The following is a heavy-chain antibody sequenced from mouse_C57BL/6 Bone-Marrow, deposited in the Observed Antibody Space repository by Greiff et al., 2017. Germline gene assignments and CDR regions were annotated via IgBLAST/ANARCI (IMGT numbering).Heavy chain of an antibody. CDR2: IDPSDSYT. CDR3: ARCDYDWEFYAMDY. J-gene: IGHJ4*01. CDR1: GYTFTSYW. Sequence: QVQLQQPGAELVMPGASVKMSCKASGYTFTSYWMHWVKQRPGQGLEWIGEIDPSDSYTNYNQKFKGKSTLTVDTSSSTAYMQLSSLTSEDSAVYYCARCDYDWEFYAMDYWGQGTSVTVSS. V-gene: IGHV1-69*01. D-gene: IGHD2-4*01.